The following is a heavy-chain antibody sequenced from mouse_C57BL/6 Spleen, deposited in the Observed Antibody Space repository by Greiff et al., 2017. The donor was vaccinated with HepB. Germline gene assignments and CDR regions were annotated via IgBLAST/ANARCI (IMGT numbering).Heavy chain of an antibody. CDR1: GYTFTDYE. V-gene: IGHV1-15*01. CDR2: IDPETGGT. Sequence: VQLVESGAELVRPGASVTLSCKASGYTFTDYEMHWVKQTPVHGLEWIGAIDPETGGTAYNQKFKGKAILTADKSSSTAYMELRSLTSEDSAVYYCTSYYSNHWYFDVWGTGTTVTVSS. J-gene: IGHJ1*03. CDR3: TSYYSNHWYFDV. D-gene: IGHD2-5*01.